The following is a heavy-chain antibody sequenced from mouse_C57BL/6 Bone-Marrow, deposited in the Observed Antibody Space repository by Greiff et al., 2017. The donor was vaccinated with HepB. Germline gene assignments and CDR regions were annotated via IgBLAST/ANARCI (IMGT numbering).Heavy chain of an antibody. D-gene: IGHD2-12*01. CDR2: INPGSGGT. CDR3: ARRAYYSFDY. CDR1: GYAFTNYL. Sequence: QVQLQQSGAELVRPGTSVKVSCKASGYAFTNYLIEWVKQRPGQGLEWIGVINPGSGGTNYNEKFKSKATLTVDKSSSTAYMQLSSLTSEDSAVYYCARRAYYSFDYWGQGTTLTVSS. V-gene: IGHV1-54*01. J-gene: IGHJ2*01.